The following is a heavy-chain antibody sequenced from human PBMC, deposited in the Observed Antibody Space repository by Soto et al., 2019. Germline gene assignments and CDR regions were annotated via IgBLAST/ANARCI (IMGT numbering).Heavy chain of an antibody. Sequence: EVQLVESGGGLVQPGGSLRLSCAASGFTFSTYWMHWVRQVPGKGLVWVSYISSSGSTIYYADSVKGRFTISRDNAKNSLYLQMNSLRAEDTAVYYCAREAMTPARGFDYWGQGTLVTVSS. V-gene: IGHV3-48*04. CDR2: ISSSGSTI. CDR1: GFTFSTYW. CDR3: AREAMTPARGFDY. J-gene: IGHJ4*02.